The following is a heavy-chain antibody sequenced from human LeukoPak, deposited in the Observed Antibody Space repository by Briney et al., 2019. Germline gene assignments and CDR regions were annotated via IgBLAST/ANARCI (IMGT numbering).Heavy chain of an antibody. J-gene: IGHJ4*02. D-gene: IGHD3-22*01. CDR3: ARNYYDSSGYYYHDY. CDR1: GFTFSSYG. Sequence: TGGSLRLSCAASGFTFSSYGMHWVRQAPGKGLEWVAVIWYDGSNKYYADSVKGRFTISRDNSKNTLYLQMNSLRVEDTAVYYCARNYYDSSGYYYHDYWGQGTLVTVSS. V-gene: IGHV3-33*01. CDR2: IWYDGSNK.